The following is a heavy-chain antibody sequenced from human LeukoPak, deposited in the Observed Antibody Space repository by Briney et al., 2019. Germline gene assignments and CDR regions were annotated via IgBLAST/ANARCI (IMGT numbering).Heavy chain of an antibody. V-gene: IGHV3-7*01. Sequence: GSLRLSCAASGFTFSSYWMSWVRQAPGKGLEWVANIKQDGSEKYYVDSVKGRFTISRDNAKNSLYLQMNSLRAEDTAVYYCAREMATIASVDAFDIWGQGTMVPVSS. CDR3: AREMATIASVDAFDI. CDR2: IKQDGSEK. J-gene: IGHJ3*02. CDR1: GFTFSSYW. D-gene: IGHD5-24*01.